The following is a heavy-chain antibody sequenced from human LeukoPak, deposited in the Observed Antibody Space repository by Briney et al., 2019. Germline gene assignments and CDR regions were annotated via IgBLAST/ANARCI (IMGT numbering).Heavy chain of an antibody. CDR3: ARHSYYGSGSYYRRAEYFQH. Sequence: PSETLSLTCAVYGGSFSGYYWSWIRQPPGKGLEWIGEINHSGSTNYNPSLKSRVTISVDTSKNQFSLKLSSVTAADTAVYYCARHSYYGSGSYYRRAEYFQHWGQGTLVTVSS. CDR1: GGSFSGYY. J-gene: IGHJ1*01. V-gene: IGHV4-34*01. D-gene: IGHD3-10*01. CDR2: INHSGST.